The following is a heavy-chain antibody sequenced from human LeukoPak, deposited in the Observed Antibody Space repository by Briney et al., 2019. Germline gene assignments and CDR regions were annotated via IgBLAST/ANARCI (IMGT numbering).Heavy chain of an antibody. Sequence: SETLSLTCTVSGGSISSSSYYWGWIRQPPGKGLEWIGSIYYSGSTYYNPSLKSRVTISVDTSKNQFSLKLSSVTAADTAVYYCARSYYYDSSGSAEYFQHWGQGTLVTASS. V-gene: IGHV4-39*01. CDR3: ARSYYYDSSGSAEYFQH. CDR1: GGSISSSSYY. D-gene: IGHD3-22*01. J-gene: IGHJ1*01. CDR2: IYYSGST.